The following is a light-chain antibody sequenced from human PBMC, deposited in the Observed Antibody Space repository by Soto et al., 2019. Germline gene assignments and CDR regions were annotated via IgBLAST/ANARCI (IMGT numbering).Light chain of an antibody. CDR1: QTVSSN. J-gene: IGKJ4*01. CDR3: HQYNNWPLT. Sequence: EIVMTQSPATLSVSPGEGATLSCRASQTVSSNLAWYQQKPGQAPRLLICGASTRAPGIPARFSGSGSGTEFTLTISSLQSEDFAVYYCHQYNNWPLTFGGGTKVEIK. CDR2: GAS. V-gene: IGKV3-15*01.